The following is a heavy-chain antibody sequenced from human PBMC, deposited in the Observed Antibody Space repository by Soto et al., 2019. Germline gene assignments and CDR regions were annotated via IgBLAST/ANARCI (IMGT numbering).Heavy chain of an antibody. J-gene: IGHJ5*02. CDR1: GGSFSGYY. CDR2: INHSGST. Sequence: ETLSLTCAVYGGSFSGYYWSWIRQPPGKGLEWIGEINHSGSTNYNPSLKSRVTISVDTSKNQFSLKLSSVTAADTAVYYCARGLSRSSSWYGMTLRTNRFDPWGQGTLVNVSS. V-gene: IGHV4-34*01. D-gene: IGHD6-13*01. CDR3: ARGLSRSSSWYGMTLRTNRFDP.